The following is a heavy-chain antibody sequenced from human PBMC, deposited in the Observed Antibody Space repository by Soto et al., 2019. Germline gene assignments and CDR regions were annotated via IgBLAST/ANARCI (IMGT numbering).Heavy chain of an antibody. CDR2: IYYSGST. Sequence: SETLSLTCTVSGGSISSYYWSWIRQPPGKGLEWIGYIYYSGSTNYNPSLKSRVTISVDTSKNQFSLKLSSVTAADTAVYYCARQVRRGSYRYDYYYYYGMDVWGQGTTVTVSS. J-gene: IGHJ6*02. CDR1: GGSISSYY. CDR3: ARQVRRGSYRYDYYYYYGMDV. V-gene: IGHV4-59*08. D-gene: IGHD1-26*01.